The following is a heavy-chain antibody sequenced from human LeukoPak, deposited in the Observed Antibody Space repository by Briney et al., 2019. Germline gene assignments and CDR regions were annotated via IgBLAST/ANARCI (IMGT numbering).Heavy chain of an antibody. J-gene: IGHJ4*02. D-gene: IGHD4-11*01. CDR1: GFTFSSYA. CDR2: ISGDGTET. Sequence: GGSLRLSCAASGFTFSSYAMSWVRQAPGKGLEWVSTISGDGTETFYADSVKGRFTISRDNSKNTHYLQMSSLRAEDTGIYYCAKGGHYSFFDYWGQGTLVTVSS. V-gene: IGHV3-23*01. CDR3: AKGGHYSFFDY.